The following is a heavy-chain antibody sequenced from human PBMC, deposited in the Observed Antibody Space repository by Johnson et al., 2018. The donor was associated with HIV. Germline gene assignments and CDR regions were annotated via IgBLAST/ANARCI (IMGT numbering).Heavy chain of an antibody. Sequence: MQLVESGGGLIQPGGSLRLSCAASGFTFNSYATHWVRQAPGKGLEWVAVISYDGSDKYYADSVKGRFTISRDNSKKTLYMQMNSLRAEDTAVYYCARGRIRQAYSGNYDDAFDIWGQGTMVTVSS. J-gene: IGHJ3*02. CDR3: ARGRIRQAYSGNYDDAFDI. CDR1: GFTFNSYA. V-gene: IGHV3-30*04. CDR2: ISYDGSDK. D-gene: IGHD1-26*01.